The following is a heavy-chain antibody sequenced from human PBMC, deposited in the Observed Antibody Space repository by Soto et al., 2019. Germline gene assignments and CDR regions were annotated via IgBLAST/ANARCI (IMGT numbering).Heavy chain of an antibody. V-gene: IGHV5-10-1*01. CDR2: IAPSDSYT. CDR3: ARQRIVGATPLDY. D-gene: IGHD1-26*01. Sequence: GESLKISCKGSGYSFTSYWISWVRQMPGKGLEWMGRIAPSDSYTNYSPSFQGHVTISADKSISTAYLQWSSLKASDTAMYYCARQRIVGATPLDYWGQGTLVTVSS. CDR1: GYSFTSYW. J-gene: IGHJ4*02.